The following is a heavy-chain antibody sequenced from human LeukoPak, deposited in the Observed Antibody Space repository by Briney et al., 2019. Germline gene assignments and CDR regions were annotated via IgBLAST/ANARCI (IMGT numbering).Heavy chain of an antibody. CDR1: GFTFDDFA. Sequence: PGGSLRLSCVASGFTFDDFAMSWVRQTPGKGLEWIGYIYYSGRTRYNPSLKSPVTISVDTSKNQFSLRLNSVTAADTAVYFCARGQKYSYGYTVTELGSGYFDYWGQGTLVTVSS. J-gene: IGHJ4*02. CDR2: IYYSGRT. CDR3: ARGQKYSYGYTVTELGSGYFDY. V-gene: IGHV4-59*12. D-gene: IGHD5-18*01.